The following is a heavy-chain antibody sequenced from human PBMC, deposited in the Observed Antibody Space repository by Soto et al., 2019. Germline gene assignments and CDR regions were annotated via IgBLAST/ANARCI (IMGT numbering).Heavy chain of an antibody. CDR1: GFTFSSYA. CDR2: ISYDGSNK. V-gene: IGHV3-30-3*01. Sequence: GGSLRLSCAASGFTFSSYAMHWVRQAPGKGLEWVAVISYDGSNKYYADSVKGRFTISRDNSKNTLYLQMNSLRAEDTSVYYCARERANAGSGWGYYYGMDVWGQGTTVTVSS. CDR3: ARERANAGSGWGYYYGMDV. J-gene: IGHJ6*02. D-gene: IGHD3-3*01.